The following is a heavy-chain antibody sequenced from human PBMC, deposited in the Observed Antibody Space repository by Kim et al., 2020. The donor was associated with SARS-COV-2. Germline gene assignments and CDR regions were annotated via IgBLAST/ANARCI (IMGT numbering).Heavy chain of an antibody. Sequence: SENLSLTCAVYGGSFSGYYWSWIRQPPGKGLEWIGEINHSGSTNYNPSLKSRVTISVDTSKNQFSLKLSSVTAADTAVYYCARGRSGYDSGWFDPWGQGTLVTVSS. V-gene: IGHV4-34*01. CDR2: INHSGST. J-gene: IGHJ5*02. CDR3: ARGRSGYDSGWFDP. D-gene: IGHD5-12*01. CDR1: GGSFSGYY.